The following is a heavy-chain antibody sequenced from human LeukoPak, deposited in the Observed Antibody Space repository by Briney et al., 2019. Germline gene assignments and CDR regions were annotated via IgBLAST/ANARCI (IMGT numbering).Heavy chain of an antibody. Sequence: PSQTLSLTCTVSGGSISSGDYYWSWIRQPPGKGLEWIGYIYYSGSTYYNPSLKSRVTISVDTSKNQFSLKLSSVTAADTAVYYCASHPSYYDSSGYLDDWGQGTLVTVSS. CDR2: IYYSGST. CDR1: GGSISSGDYY. D-gene: IGHD3-22*01. CDR3: ASHPSYYDSSGYLDD. J-gene: IGHJ4*02. V-gene: IGHV4-30-4*01.